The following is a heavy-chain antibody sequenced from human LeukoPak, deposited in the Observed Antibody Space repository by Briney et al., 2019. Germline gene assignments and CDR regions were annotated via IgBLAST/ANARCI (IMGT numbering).Heavy chain of an antibody. CDR3: AKAVGSGWRYYFDY. CDR2: ISGSGGNT. Sequence: PGGSLRLSCAASGFTFSSYAMIWVRQAPGKGLEWVSVISGSGGNTYYADSVKGRLTISRDNSKNTLYLQMNSLRAEDTAVYYCAKAVGSGWRYYFDYWGQGTLVTVSS. CDR1: GFTFSSYA. J-gene: IGHJ4*02. V-gene: IGHV3-23*01. D-gene: IGHD6-19*01.